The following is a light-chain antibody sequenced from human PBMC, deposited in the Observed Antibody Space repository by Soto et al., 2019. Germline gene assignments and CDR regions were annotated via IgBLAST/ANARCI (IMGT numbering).Light chain of an antibody. CDR1: SGHSSYI. CDR3: ETWDSNTHWV. CDR2: LEGSGSY. Sequence: QLVLTQSSSASASLGSSVKLTCTLSSGHSSYIIAWHQQQPGKAPRYLMKLEGSGSYNKGSGVPDRFSGSSSGADRYLTISNLLFEDEADYYCETWDSNTHWVFGGGTQLTVL. J-gene: IGLJ3*02. V-gene: IGLV4-60*02.